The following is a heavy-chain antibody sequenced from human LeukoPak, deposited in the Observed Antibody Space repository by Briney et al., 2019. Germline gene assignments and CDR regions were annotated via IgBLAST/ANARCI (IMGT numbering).Heavy chain of an antibody. V-gene: IGHV4-61*02. J-gene: IGHJ3*02. CDR2: ISSSGST. Sequence: SSETLSLTCTVSGDSISSGDYYWGWIRQPAGKGLEWIGRISSSGSTNYNPSLKSRVTISVDTSKNQFSLKLSSVTAADTAVYFCARGPYSYDSSGAFDIWGQGTMVTVSS. CDR3: ARGPYSYDSSGAFDI. D-gene: IGHD3-22*01. CDR1: GDSISSGDYY.